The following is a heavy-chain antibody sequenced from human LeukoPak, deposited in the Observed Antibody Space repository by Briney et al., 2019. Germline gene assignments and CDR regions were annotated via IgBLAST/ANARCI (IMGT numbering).Heavy chain of an antibody. Sequence: SETLSLTCTVSGGSLSSSSYYWGWIRRPPGKGLEWIASIYYSGSTYYNPSLKSRVTISVDTSKNQFSLKLSSVTAADTAVYYCAGQAGENWFDPWGQGTLVTVSS. V-gene: IGHV4-39*01. D-gene: IGHD3-16*01. CDR1: GGSLSSSSYY. CDR3: AGQAGENWFDP. CDR2: IYYSGST. J-gene: IGHJ5*02.